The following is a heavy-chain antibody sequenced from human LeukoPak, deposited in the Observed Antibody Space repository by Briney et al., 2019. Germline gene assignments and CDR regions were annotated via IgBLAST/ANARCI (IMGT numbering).Heavy chain of an antibody. D-gene: IGHD1-26*01. CDR2: IWYDGSNK. V-gene: IGHV3-33*06. CDR1: GFTFSSYG. CDR3: AKVSGRYFEEGGFDY. J-gene: IGHJ4*02. Sequence: GGSLRLSCAASGFTFSSYGMHWVRQAPGKGLEWVGVIWYDGSNKYYADSVKGRFTISRVNSKNTLYLQMNSLRAEDTAVYYCAKVSGRYFEEGGFDYWGQGTLVTVSS.